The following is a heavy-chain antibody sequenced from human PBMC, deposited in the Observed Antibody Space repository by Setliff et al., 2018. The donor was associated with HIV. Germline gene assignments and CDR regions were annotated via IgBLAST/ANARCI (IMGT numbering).Heavy chain of an antibody. J-gene: IGHJ5*02. D-gene: IGHD2-15*01. CDR2: IFYNGNT. Sequence: PSETLSLTCTVSGGSINRGDYYCTWIRQSPGKGLEFIGYIFYNGNTYYNPSLRSRVAISIDTSKNQFSLTLRSVTAADTAVYYCARGVDIGFGGEQKPHYFDPWGQGTLVTVSS. CDR3: ARGVDIGFGGEQKPHYFDP. V-gene: IGHV4-30-4*08. CDR1: GGSINRGDYY.